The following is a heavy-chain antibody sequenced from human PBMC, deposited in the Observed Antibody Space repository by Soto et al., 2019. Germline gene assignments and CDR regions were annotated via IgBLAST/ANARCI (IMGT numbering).Heavy chain of an antibody. CDR2: ISGSGGGT. Sequence: EVHLLESGGGLVQPGGSLRLSCAASGFTFSSYAMSWVRQAPGKGLEWVSSISGSGGGTYYADSVKGRFTISRDNSKNTLYLQMNSLRAEDTAVYYCAKSPGGYYYMDVWGKGTTVTVSS. CDR3: AKSPGGYYYMDV. CDR1: GFTFSSYA. J-gene: IGHJ6*03. V-gene: IGHV3-23*01.